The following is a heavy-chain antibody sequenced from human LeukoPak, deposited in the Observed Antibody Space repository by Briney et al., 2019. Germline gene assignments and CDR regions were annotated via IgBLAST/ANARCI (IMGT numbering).Heavy chain of an antibody. Sequence: GGSLRLSCAASGFTFSSYAMHWVRQAPGKGLEWVAVISYDGSNKYYADSVKGRFTISRDNSKNTVYLQMNSLRAEDTGVYYCARDRLEAVTDDDYFDYWGQGTLVTVSS. D-gene: IGHD2-21*02. J-gene: IGHJ4*02. CDR3: ARDRLEAVTDDDYFDY. CDR2: ISYDGSNK. V-gene: IGHV3-30-3*01. CDR1: GFTFSSYA.